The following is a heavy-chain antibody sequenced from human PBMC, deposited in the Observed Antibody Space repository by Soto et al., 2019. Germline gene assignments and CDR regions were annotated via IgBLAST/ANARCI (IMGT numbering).Heavy chain of an antibody. CDR3: ATGRVYYGSEY. D-gene: IGHD3-10*01. Sequence: SETLSLTCTVSGGSISSGYYYWSRIRQPPGKGLEWIGYIYYTGSTNYNPSLKSRVTISLDAPKNQFSLKLSSVTAADTAVYYCATGRVYYGSEYWGQGTPVTVSS. V-gene: IGHV4-61*01. CDR2: IYYTGST. J-gene: IGHJ4*02. CDR1: GGSISSGYYY.